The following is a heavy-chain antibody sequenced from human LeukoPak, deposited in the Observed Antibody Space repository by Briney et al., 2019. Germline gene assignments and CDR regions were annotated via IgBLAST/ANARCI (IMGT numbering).Heavy chain of an antibody. V-gene: IGHV3-20*04. Sequence: GGSLRLSCAASGFSFNGYGVSWVRQAPGKGLEWVSGINWNGVRTEYADSVKGRFTISRDNSKNTLYLQMSSLRAEDTAVYYCAKETDYWGQGTLVAVSS. J-gene: IGHJ4*02. CDR1: GFSFNGYG. CDR2: INWNGVRT. CDR3: AKETDY.